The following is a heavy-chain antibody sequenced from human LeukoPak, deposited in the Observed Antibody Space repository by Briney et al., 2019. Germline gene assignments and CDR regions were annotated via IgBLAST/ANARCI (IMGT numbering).Heavy chain of an antibody. J-gene: IGHJ6*03. Sequence: SVKVSCKASGGTFSSYAISWVRQAPGQGLEWMGGIIPIFGTANYAQKFQGRVTITADKSTSTAYMELSSLRSEDTAVYYCARAAPYYDFWSGYPPGYMDVWGKGTTVTVSS. CDR3: ARAAPYYDFWSGYPPGYMDV. V-gene: IGHV1-69*06. CDR1: GGTFSSYA. D-gene: IGHD3-3*01. CDR2: IIPIFGTA.